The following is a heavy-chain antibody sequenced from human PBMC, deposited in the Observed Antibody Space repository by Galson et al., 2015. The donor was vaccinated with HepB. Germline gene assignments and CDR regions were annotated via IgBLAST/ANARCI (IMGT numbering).Heavy chain of an antibody. CDR3: RRSSYLVVEPPAIPFDY. J-gene: IGHJ4*02. CDR1: GGTFSRFI. Sequence: SVKVSCKASGGTFSRFILSWVRQAPGQGLEWIGGDIPLFATIKYAQKFQDRVTISADESTSTTYLEMSNLRSDDTAIYYCRRSSYLVVEPPAIPFDYWGQGTLGTVSS. CDR2: DIPLFATI. D-gene: IGHD2-15*01. V-gene: IGHV1-69*13.